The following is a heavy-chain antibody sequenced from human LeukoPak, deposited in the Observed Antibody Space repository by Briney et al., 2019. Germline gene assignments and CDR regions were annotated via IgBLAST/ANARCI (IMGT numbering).Heavy chain of an antibody. Sequence: PGGSLRLSCAASGFTFSTYAMHWVRQAPGKGLEYVSAITHDGVYIHYADSVKGRFTISRDDSKNTLFLQMSSLKPEDTAVYYCLKDGVGGWFFDYWGQGTLVTVSS. V-gene: IGHV3-64D*06. D-gene: IGHD2-15*01. CDR2: ITHDGVYI. CDR1: GFTFSTYA. J-gene: IGHJ4*02. CDR3: LKDGVGGWFFDY.